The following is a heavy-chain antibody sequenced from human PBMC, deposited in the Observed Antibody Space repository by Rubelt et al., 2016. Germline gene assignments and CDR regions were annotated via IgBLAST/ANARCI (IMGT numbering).Heavy chain of an antibody. CDR2: IYPGDSDT. Sequence: EVQLVQSGAEVKKPGESLKISCKGSGYSFTSYWIGWVRQMPGKGLEWIGIIYPGDSDTRYSPSFQGQVTFLAYKSVSTAYLQWSSLKASETAVYYCVRDSTEVFDIWGQGTMVIVSS. CDR1: GYSFTSYW. J-gene: IGHJ3*02. CDR3: VRDSTEVFDI. D-gene: IGHD2-21*02. V-gene: IGHV5-51*03.